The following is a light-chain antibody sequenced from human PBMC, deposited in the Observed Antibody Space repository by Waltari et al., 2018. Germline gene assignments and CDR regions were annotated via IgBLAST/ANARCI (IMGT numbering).Light chain of an antibody. CDR3: QHYVRLPVT. Sequence: EIVLTQSPGTLSLSPGERATLSCLASQSIGRSLAWYQQKRGQAHRLLIYGASPRATGIPDRFSGSGSGTDFSLTISRLEPEDFAVYYCQHYVRLPVTFGQGTKVEI. V-gene: IGKV3-20*01. CDR2: GAS. J-gene: IGKJ1*01. CDR1: QSIGRS.